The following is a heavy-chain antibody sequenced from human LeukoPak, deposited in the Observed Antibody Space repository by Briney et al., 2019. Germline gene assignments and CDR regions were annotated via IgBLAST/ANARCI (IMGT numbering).Heavy chain of an antibody. J-gene: IGHJ4*02. Sequence: GGSLRLSCAATGFTFSNAWMSWVRQAPGKGLEWVGRIKSKTDGGTADYAAPVKGRFTISRDDSKNTLYLQINSLKTGDTAVYYCTTAPGFWSGYYTSSGDYWGQGTLVTVSS. D-gene: IGHD3-3*01. CDR2: IKSKTDGGTA. CDR1: GFTFSNAW. CDR3: TTAPGFWSGYYTSSGDY. V-gene: IGHV3-15*01.